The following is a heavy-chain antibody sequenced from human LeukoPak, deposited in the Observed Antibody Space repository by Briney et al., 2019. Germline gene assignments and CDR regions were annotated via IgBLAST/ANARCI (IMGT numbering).Heavy chain of an antibody. CDR1: GFTFDDYA. D-gene: IGHD1/OR15-1a*01. CDR2: ISWNSGSI. CDR3: AREWNSRARFDY. Sequence: GGSLRLSCAASGFTFDDYAMHWVRQAPGKGLERVSGISWNSGSIGYADSVKGRFTISRDNAKNTLCLQMNSLRAEDTAVYYCAREWNSRARFDYWGREAWSPSPQ. J-gene: IGHJ4*02. V-gene: IGHV3-9*01.